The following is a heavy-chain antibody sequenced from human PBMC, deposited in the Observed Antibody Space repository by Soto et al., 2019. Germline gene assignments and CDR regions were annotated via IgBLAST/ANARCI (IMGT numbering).Heavy chain of an antibody. D-gene: IGHD3-22*01. J-gene: IGHJ6*02. CDR3: ARGTYYYDSSGYYWQVYYGMDV. Sequence: QVQLVESGGGVVQPGRSLRLSCAASGFTFSSYAMHWVRQAPGKGLEWVAVISYDGSNKYYADSVKGRFTISRDNSKNTLYLQMNSLRAEDTAVYYCARGTYYYDSSGYYWQVYYGMDVWGQGTTVTVSS. V-gene: IGHV3-30-3*01. CDR2: ISYDGSNK. CDR1: GFTFSSYA.